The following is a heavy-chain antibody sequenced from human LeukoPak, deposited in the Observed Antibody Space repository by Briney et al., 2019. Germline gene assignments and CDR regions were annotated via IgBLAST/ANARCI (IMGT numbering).Heavy chain of an antibody. CDR2: IYTSGST. Sequence: SETLSLTCAVYGGSFSGYYWSWIRQPAGKGLEWIGRIYTSGSTNYNPSLKSRVTMSVDTSKNQFSLKLSSVTAADTAVYYCARDFAAASFYYYMDVWGKGTTVTVSS. CDR3: ARDFAAASFYYYMDV. D-gene: IGHD6-13*01. V-gene: IGHV4-4*07. CDR1: GGSFSGYY. J-gene: IGHJ6*03.